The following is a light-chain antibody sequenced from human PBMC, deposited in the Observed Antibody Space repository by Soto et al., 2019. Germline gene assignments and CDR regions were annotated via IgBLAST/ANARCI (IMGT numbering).Light chain of an antibody. V-gene: IGKV1-5*03. CDR2: KAS. Sequence: DIQMTQSPSTMSASVGDRVTITCLASQSIVPWLAWFQQKPGKAPKLLIYKASNLESGFPSRFTGSGSGTELTLTIPTLQPDDVATQYCRQYNSYPVTFGQGKRLEIK. CDR1: QSIVPW. J-gene: IGKJ5*01. CDR3: RQYNSYPVT.